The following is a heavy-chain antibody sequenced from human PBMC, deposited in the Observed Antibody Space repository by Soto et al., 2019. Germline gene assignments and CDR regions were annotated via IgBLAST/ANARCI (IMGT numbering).Heavy chain of an antibody. J-gene: IGHJ4*02. CDR3: ARGGHVVVVTAALDY. Sequence: QVQLMQSGAEVKKPGASVKVSCKASGDTFTDYYIHWVRQAPGQGLEWIGTVNPSGGHTTYAQHFLGRVTMTRDTATSTLYMERTSLTSDDTAVYYCARGGHVVVVTAALDYWGQGTLVTVSS. V-gene: IGHV1-46*01. D-gene: IGHD2-21*02. CDR2: VNPSGGHT. CDR1: GDTFTDYY.